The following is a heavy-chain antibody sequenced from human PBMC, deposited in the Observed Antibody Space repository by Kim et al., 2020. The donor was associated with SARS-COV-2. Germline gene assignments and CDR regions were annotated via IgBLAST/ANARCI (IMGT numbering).Heavy chain of an antibody. Sequence: GGSLRLSCSASGFTVSSNYMTWVRQAPGKGLEWVSVIYSAGRTYYADSVKGRFTISRDNSKNTLYLQMNSLRAEDTAVYYCARGVGYCSGGNCYPYYFDYWGQGTLVTVSS. D-gene: IGHD2-15*01. CDR1: GFTVSSNY. J-gene: IGHJ4*02. V-gene: IGHV3-53*01. CDR2: IYSAGRT. CDR3: ARGVGYCSGGNCYPYYFDY.